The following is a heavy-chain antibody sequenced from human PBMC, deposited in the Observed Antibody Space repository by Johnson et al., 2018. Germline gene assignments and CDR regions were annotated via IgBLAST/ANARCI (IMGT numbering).Heavy chain of an antibody. J-gene: IGHJ3*02. CDR3: AKDWFGWFTSKGIPDVSFDI. D-gene: IGHD3-9*01. Sequence: QVQLVQSGGGVVQPGRSLRRSCAASGFTLSSYGMHWVRQATGKGLEWVAVISYDGSTKYYADSVKGRFTISRENSKNTLYLQMNSLRAEDTVVNYCAKDWFGWFTSKGIPDVSFDIWGQGKMVTVSS. V-gene: IGHV3-30*18. CDR1: GFTLSSYG. CDR2: ISYDGSTK.